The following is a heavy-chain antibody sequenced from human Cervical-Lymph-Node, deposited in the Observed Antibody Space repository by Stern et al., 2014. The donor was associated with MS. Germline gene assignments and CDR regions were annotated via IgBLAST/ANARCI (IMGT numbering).Heavy chain of an antibody. J-gene: IGHJ6*02. CDR3: ARGELKEGLVRGMDV. CDR2: LIPIFGTA. D-gene: IGHD1-26*01. Sequence: QVQLVESGAEVKKPGSSVKVSCKASGGTFSSYAISWMRQAPGQGLEWMGGLIPIFGTANSAQKIQGRVPLTADEHTRPAHMELSSLRSEDTAVYYCARGELKEGLVRGMDVWGQGTTVTVSS. CDR1: GGTFSSYA. V-gene: IGHV1-69*01.